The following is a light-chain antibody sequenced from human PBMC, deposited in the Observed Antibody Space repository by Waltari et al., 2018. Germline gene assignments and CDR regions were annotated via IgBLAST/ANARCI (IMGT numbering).Light chain of an antibody. Sequence: DIQMTQSPSTLSASVGDRVTITCRASQSISVGLAWYQQKPGKAPKLLIYKASSLESGVPSRFSGSGSGTEFTLTISSLQPDDFATYYCQQYESYLTFGQGTKLEIK. CDR1: QSISVG. CDR2: KAS. V-gene: IGKV1-5*03. J-gene: IGKJ2*01. CDR3: QQYESYLT.